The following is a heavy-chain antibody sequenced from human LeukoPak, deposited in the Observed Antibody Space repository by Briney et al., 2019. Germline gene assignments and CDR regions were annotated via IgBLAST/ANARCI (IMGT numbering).Heavy chain of an antibody. CDR2: IIPIFGTA. Sequence: SVKVSCKASGGTFSSYAISWVRQAPGHGLEWMGGIIPIFGTANYAQKFQGRVTITADESTSTAYMELSSLRSEDTAVYYCASTDCSSTSCYVGEYFQHWGQGTLVTVSS. V-gene: IGHV1-69*13. CDR3: ASTDCSSTSCYVGEYFQH. J-gene: IGHJ1*01. D-gene: IGHD2-2*01. CDR1: GGTFSSYA.